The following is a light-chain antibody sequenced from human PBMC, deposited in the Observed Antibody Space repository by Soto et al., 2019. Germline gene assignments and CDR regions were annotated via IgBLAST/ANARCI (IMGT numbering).Light chain of an antibody. J-gene: IGKJ3*01. CDR2: GTS. Sequence: EVVLTQSPGTLSLSPGERATLSCRTSQTISSAYLAWYQHKPGQAPRLLLSGTSSRAPGIPDRFSGSGSGTDLTLSISRLEPEDFAVYYCQHYGTSPPFTFGPGNKVDVK. CDR3: QHYGTSPPFT. V-gene: IGKV3-20*01. CDR1: QTISSAY.